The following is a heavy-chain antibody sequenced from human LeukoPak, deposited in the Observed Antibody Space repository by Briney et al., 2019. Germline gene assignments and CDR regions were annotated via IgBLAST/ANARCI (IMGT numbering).Heavy chain of an antibody. J-gene: IGHJ4*02. CDR2: IYYSGST. CDR1: GGSISSYY. CDR3: SRARQYSFDY. V-gene: IGHV4-59*01. Sequence: PSETLSLTCTVYGGSISSYYWSWIRQPPGKGLGWIGYIYYSGSTNYNPSLKSRVTISVDTSKNPFSLKLSSVPAADTAVYYCSRARQYSFDYWGQGTLVTVSS. D-gene: IGHD2/OR15-2a*01.